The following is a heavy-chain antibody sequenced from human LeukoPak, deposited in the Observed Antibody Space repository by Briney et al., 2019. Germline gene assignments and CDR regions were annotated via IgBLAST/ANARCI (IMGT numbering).Heavy chain of an antibody. CDR1: GFSVNNNY. CDR2: KDNFGNT. D-gene: IGHD3-10*01. J-gene: IGHJ4*02. V-gene: IGHV3-53*01. CDR3: AGGSYYGSGSRPGYFDH. Sequence: RGSLRLSCAASGFSVNNNYMNWVRQAPGKGLEWVSVKDNFGNTYYTDSVKGRFTISRDISKNTVYLQMNTLSAEDTAVYYCAGGSYYGSGSRPGYFDHWGQGVLVTVSS.